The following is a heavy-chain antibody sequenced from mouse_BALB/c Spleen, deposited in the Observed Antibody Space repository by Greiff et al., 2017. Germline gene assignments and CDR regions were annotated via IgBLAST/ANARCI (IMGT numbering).Heavy chain of an antibody. Sequence: EVKLVESGGGLVQPGGSRKLSCAASGFTFSSFGMHWVRQAPEKGLEWVAYISSGSSTIYYADTVKGRFTISRDNPKNTLFLQMTSLRSEDTAMYYCARSEVPGDYFDYWGQGTTLTVSS. CDR3: ARSEVPGDYFDY. V-gene: IGHV5-17*02. J-gene: IGHJ2*01. CDR1: GFTFSSFG. CDR2: ISSGSSTI.